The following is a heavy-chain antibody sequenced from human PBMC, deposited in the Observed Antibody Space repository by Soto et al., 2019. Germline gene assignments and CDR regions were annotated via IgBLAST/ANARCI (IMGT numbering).Heavy chain of an antibody. CDR3: GRHNRQTYGRWSRDS. Sequence: SETLSLTCNVSGGSLKNRLHYWGCIREPAGKGLEWIVSIDLNGNTRYNPPLVCRINVLPEASRNEFSLRLASVTAADTAIYYRGRHNRQTYGRWSRDSWGQGVLFTVSS. J-gene: IGHJ4*02. CDR1: GGSLKNRLHY. CDR2: IDLNGNT. V-gene: IGHV4-39*01. D-gene: IGHD2-15*01.